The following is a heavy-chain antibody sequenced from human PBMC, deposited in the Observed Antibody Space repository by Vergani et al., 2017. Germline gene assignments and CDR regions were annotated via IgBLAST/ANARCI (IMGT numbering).Heavy chain of an antibody. CDR3: AREYWVAVAGSLGY. V-gene: IGHV4-39*07. D-gene: IGHD6-19*01. Sequence: QLQLQESGPGLVKPSETLSLTCTVSGGSISSSSYYWGWIRQPPGKGLEWIGSIYYSGSTYYNPSLKSRVTISVDTSKNQFSLKLSSVTAADTAVYYCAREYWVAVAGSLGYWGQGTLVTVSS. CDR2: IYYSGST. CDR1: GGSISSSSYY. J-gene: IGHJ4*02.